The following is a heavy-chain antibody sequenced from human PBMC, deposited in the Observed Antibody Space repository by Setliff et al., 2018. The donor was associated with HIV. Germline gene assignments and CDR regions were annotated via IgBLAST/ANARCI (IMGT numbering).Heavy chain of an antibody. J-gene: IGHJ4*02. CDR2: INPNSGGT. V-gene: IGHV1-2*02. D-gene: IGHD3-22*01. CDR3: ARRRGYYDSSGYSY. CDR1: GYTFTGYY. Sequence: GASVKVSCKASGYTFTGYYMHWVRQAPGQGLEWMGWINPNSGGTNYAQKFQGRVTMTRDTSISTAYMELSRLRSDDTAVYYCARRRGYYDSSGYSYWGQGALVTVSS.